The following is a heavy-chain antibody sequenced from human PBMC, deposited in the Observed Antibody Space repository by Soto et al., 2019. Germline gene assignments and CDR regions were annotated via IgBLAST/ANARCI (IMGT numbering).Heavy chain of an antibody. D-gene: IGHD3-9*01. CDR3: ARVRGYYDILWETPDRIDY. CDR2: ISAYNGNT. Sequence: QVQLVQSGAEVKKPGASVKVSCKASGYTFTSYGISWVRQAPGQGLEWMGWISAYNGNTNYAQKLQGRVTMTTDTSTSTAYMELRSLRSDDTAVYYCARVRGYYDILWETPDRIDYWGQGTLVTVSS. V-gene: IGHV1-18*01. J-gene: IGHJ4*02. CDR1: GYTFTSYG.